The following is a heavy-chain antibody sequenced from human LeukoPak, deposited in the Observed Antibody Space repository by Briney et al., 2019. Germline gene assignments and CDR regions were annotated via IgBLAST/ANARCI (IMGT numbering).Heavy chain of an antibody. Sequence: GGSLRLSCAASGSTFDDFAIHWVRQAPGKGLEWVSGISWNSGTIGYADSVKGRFTISRDNAKNSLYLQMNSLRAEDTAVYYCARNLPAADYWGQGTLVTVSS. CDR1: GSTFDDFA. D-gene: IGHD2-2*01. CDR3: ARNLPAADY. J-gene: IGHJ4*02. CDR2: ISWNSGTI. V-gene: IGHV3-9*01.